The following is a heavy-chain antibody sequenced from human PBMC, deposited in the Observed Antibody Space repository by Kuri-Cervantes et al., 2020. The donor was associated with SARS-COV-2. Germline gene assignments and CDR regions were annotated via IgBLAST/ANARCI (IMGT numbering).Heavy chain of an antibody. D-gene: IGHD4-17*01. CDR2: ISYSGTT. Sequence: GSLRLSCTVSGASISSSNYYWGWIRQPPGKGLEWIGSISYSGTTSHNPSLKSRVTISLDTSKSQFSLRLTSVTAADSAVYYCARHLGGYGDRGFDFWGQGTLVTVSS. J-gene: IGHJ4*02. CDR3: ARHLGGYGDRGFDF. CDR1: GASISSSNYY. V-gene: IGHV4-39*01.